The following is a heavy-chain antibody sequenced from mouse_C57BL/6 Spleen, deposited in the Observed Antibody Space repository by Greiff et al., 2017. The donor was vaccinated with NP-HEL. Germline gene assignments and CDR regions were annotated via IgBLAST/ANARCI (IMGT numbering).Heavy chain of an antibody. V-gene: IGHV14-4*01. CDR3: TTRRPRALAWFAY. D-gene: IGHD2-10*02. Sequence: EVQLQQSGAELVRPGASVKLSCTASGFNIKDDYMHWVKQRPEQGLEWIGWIDPENGDTEYASKFQGKATITADTSSNTAYLQLSSLTSEDTAVYYCTTRRPRALAWFAYWGQGTLVTVSA. CDR1: GFNIKDDY. CDR2: IDPENGDT. J-gene: IGHJ3*01.